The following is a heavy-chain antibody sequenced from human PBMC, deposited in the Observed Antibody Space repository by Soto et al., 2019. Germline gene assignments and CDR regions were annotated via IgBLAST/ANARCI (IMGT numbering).Heavy chain of an antibody. CDR2: LSGSGGST. Sequence: EVQLLESGGGLVQPGGSLRLSCAASGFTFSSYAMSWVRQAPGKGLEWVSALSGSGGSTYYADSVKGRFTISRDNSKNTLYLQMNSLRAEDTAVYYCAKDLRDIVLMVYATYAFDIWGQGTMVTVSS. D-gene: IGHD2-8*01. CDR1: GFTFSSYA. CDR3: AKDLRDIVLMVYATYAFDI. V-gene: IGHV3-23*01. J-gene: IGHJ3*02.